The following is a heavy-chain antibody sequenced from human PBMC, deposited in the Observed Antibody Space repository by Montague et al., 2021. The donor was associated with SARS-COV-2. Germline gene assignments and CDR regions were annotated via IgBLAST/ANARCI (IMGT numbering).Heavy chain of an antibody. CDR1: GGSISSGSYY. CDR2: ISISGST. CDR3: ARDIAVAGLFVY. V-gene: IGHV4-61*02. J-gene: IGHJ4*02. D-gene: IGHD6-19*01. Sequence: TLSLTRTVSGGSISSGSYYWSWIRQPAGKGLEWIGRISISGSTNYNPSLKSRVTISVDTSKNQFSLKLSSVTAADTAVYYCARDIAVAGLFVYWGQGTLVTVSS.